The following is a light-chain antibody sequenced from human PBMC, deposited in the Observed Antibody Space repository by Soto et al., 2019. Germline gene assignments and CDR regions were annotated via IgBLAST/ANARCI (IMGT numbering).Light chain of an antibody. Sequence: EIQMTQSPSTLSASVGDRVTITCRASQIIGTWLAWYQQKPGKAPKLLIYDASNLETGVPSRFSGSRSGTEFTLTISSLQPDDLATYYCQQYNTYPLTFGGGTKVELK. V-gene: IGKV1-5*01. CDR3: QQYNTYPLT. CDR2: DAS. J-gene: IGKJ4*01. CDR1: QIIGTW.